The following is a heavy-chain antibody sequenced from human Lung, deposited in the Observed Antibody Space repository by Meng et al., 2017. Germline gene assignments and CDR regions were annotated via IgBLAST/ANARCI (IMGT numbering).Heavy chain of an antibody. CDR3: ARGPTTMAHDFDY. Sequence: HLQQWGAGWLKPSETLSLTCVVSGGSVSDYYWSWIRQPPVKGLEWIGEINHSGSTNYNPSLESRATISVDTSQNNLSLKLSSVTAADSAVYYCARGPTTMAHDFDYWGQGTLVTVSS. V-gene: IGHV4-34*01. CDR1: GGSVSDYY. J-gene: IGHJ4*02. D-gene: IGHD4-11*01. CDR2: INHSGST.